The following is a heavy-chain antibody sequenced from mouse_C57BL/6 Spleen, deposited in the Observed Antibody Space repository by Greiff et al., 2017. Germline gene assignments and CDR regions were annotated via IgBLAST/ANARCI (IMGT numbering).Heavy chain of an antibody. J-gene: IGHJ2*01. CDR3: TRDLYFDY. CDR2: IDPEPGGT. V-gene: IGHV1-15*01. Sequence: VQLQQSGAELVRPGASVTLSCKASGYTFTDYEMHWVKQTPVHGLEWIGAIDPEPGGTAYNQKFKGKGILTADKSSSTAYMELRSLTTEDSSVYCCTRDLYFDYLGQGTTLPVSS. CDR1: GYTFTDYE.